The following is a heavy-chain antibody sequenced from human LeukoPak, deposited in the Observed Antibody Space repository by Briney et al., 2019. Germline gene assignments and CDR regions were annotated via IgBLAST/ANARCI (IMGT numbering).Heavy chain of an antibody. CDR2: ISYDGSNK. J-gene: IGHJ5*02. D-gene: IGHD4-23*01. CDR1: GFTFSSYA. Sequence: GRSLRLSCAASGFTFSSYAMHWVRQAPGKGLEWVAVISYDGSNKYYADSVKGRFTISRDNSKNTLYLQMNSLRAEDTAVYYCARDLIGPRSVTPVGGFDPWGQGTLVTVSS. CDR3: ARDLIGPRSVTPVGGFDP. V-gene: IGHV3-30-3*01.